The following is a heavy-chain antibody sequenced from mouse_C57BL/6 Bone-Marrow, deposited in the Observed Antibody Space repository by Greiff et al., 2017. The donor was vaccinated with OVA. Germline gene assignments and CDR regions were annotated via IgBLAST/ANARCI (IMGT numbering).Heavy chain of an antibody. Sequence: EVQLQQSGPVLVKPGASVKMSCKASGYTFTDYYMNWVKQSHGKSLEWIGVINPYNGGTSYNQKFKGKATLTVDKSSSTAYMELNSLTSEDSAVYYCARLGPGYFDVWGTGTTVTVSS. D-gene: IGHD4-1*01. CDR2: INPYNGGT. J-gene: IGHJ1*03. CDR1: GYTFTDYY. V-gene: IGHV1-19*01. CDR3: ARLGPGYFDV.